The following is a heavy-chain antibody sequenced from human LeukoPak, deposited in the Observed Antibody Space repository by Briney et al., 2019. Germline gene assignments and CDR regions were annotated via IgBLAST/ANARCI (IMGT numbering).Heavy chain of an antibody. CDR3: ARGSSSWTSYYFDY. CDR2: IYYSGST. V-gene: IGHV4-59*01. CDR1: GGSISSYY. D-gene: IGHD6-13*01. J-gene: IGHJ4*02. Sequence: PSETLSLTCTVSGGSISSYYWSWIRQPPGKGLEWIRYIYYSGSTNYNPSLKSRVTISVDTSKNQFSLKLSSVTAADTAVYYCARGSSSWTSYYFDYWGQGTLVTVSS.